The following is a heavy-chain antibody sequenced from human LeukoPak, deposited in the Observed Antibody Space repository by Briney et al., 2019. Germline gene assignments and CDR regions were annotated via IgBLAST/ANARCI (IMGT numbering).Heavy chain of an antibody. Sequence: ASVKVSCKASGYTFTSYDINWVRQATGQGLEWMGWMNPNSGNTGYAQKSQGRVTITRNTSISTAYMELSSLRSEDTAVYYCARLWWELPNYYYYMDVWGKGTTVTVSS. CDR3: ARLWWELPNYYYYMDV. CDR1: GYTFTSYD. D-gene: IGHD1-26*01. J-gene: IGHJ6*03. CDR2: MNPNSGNT. V-gene: IGHV1-8*03.